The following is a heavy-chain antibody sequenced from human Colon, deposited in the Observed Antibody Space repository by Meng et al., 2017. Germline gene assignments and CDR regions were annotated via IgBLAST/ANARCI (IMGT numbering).Heavy chain of an antibody. V-gene: IGHV2-5*02. Sequence: QITLKETGPALVKPTQTVTLTCTFSGFSLTTSGVGVAWIRQPPGEALEWLALIYWDDDKRYSPSLKNRLAITKDTSKNQVVLTMTNMDPMDTGTYYCAHSPQGYFDYWGPGTLVTVSS. CDR3: AHSPQGYFDY. J-gene: IGHJ4*02. CDR2: IYWDDDK. CDR1: GFSLTTSGVG.